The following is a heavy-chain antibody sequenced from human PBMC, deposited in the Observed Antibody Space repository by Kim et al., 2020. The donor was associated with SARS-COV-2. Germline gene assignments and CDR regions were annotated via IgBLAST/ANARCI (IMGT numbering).Heavy chain of an antibody. CDR2: VYPGDSET. J-gene: IGHJ6*02. Sequence: GESLKISCKASGYKFSDYWIAWVRQKPGKGLEWMGMVYPGDSETKNSPSFEGQVTISADTSTSTAFLQFSSLKASDSAMYYCWRPAGLVTVTSKDGMDVWGQGTTVTVSS. V-gene: IGHV5-51*01. D-gene: IGHD4-4*01. CDR1: GYKFSDYW. CDR3: WRPAGLVTVTSKDGMDV.